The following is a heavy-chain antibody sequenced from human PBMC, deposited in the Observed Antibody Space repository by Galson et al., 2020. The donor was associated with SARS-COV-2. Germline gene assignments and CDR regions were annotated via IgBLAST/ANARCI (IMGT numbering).Heavy chain of an antibody. D-gene: IGHD2-2*01. CDR2: IYTSGST. Sequence: ETSETLSLTCTVSGGSISSYYWSWIRQPAGKGLEWIGRIYTSGSTNYNPSLKSRVTMSVDTSKNQFSLKLSSVTAADTAVYYCARDIVVVPAATNKDYYYYYGMDVWGQGTTVTVSS. V-gene: IGHV4-4*07. CDR1: GGSISSYY. CDR3: ARDIVVVPAATNKDYYYYYGMDV. J-gene: IGHJ6*02.